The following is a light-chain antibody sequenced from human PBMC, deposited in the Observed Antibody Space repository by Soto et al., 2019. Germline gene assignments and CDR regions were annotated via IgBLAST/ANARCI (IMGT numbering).Light chain of an antibody. Sequence: VMTQSPATLSASPGERATLSCRASQSVWTYLAWYQQKRGQAPRLLMYDASNRASGVPARFSGSGSGTDFTLTISSLEPEDFAVYYCQQRNNWPRSTFGQGTRLEIK. CDR1: QSVWTY. J-gene: IGKJ5*01. CDR2: DAS. V-gene: IGKV3-11*01. CDR3: QQRNNWPRST.